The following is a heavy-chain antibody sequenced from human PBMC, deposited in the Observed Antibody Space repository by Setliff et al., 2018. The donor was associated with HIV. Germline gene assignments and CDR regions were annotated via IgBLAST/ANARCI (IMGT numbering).Heavy chain of an antibody. J-gene: IGHJ2*01. CDR3: ARHPDSGFYNSPLLNNWYFDL. Sequence: PSETLSLTCIVSGASISTYSWSWIRQSPGKGLECIGYISTSGSTNYNPSLKSRVTISLDTSKNQFSLKLTSVTAADTAVYYCARHPDSGFYNSPLLNNWYFDLWGPGTLVTVSS. CDR2: ISTSGST. V-gene: IGHV4-4*09. D-gene: IGHD3-3*01. CDR1: GASISTYS.